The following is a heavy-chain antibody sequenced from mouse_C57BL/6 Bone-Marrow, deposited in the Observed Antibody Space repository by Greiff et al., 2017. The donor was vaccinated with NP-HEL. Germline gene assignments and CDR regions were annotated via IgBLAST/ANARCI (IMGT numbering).Heavy chain of an antibody. CDR3: ARDDGSVFAY. V-gene: IGHV7-1*01. D-gene: IGHD1-1*01. Sequence: EVHLVESGGGLVQSGRSLRLSCATSGFTFSDFYMEWVRQAPGKGLEWIAASRNKANDYTTEYSASVKGRFIVSRDTSQSILYLQMNALRAEDTAIYYCARDDGSVFAYWGQGTLVTVSA. J-gene: IGHJ3*01. CDR2: SRNKANDYTT. CDR1: GFTFSDFY.